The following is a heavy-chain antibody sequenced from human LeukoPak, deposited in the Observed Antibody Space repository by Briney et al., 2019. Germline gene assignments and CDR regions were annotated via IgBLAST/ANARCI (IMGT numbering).Heavy chain of an antibody. Sequence: SVKVSCKASGGTFNNYAISWVRQAPGQGLEWMGGIIPIFGTANYAQKFQGRVTITTDESTSTAYMELSSLRSEDTAVYYCARRDLEYCSSTSCLAAFDIWGQGTMVTVSS. CDR2: IIPIFGTA. J-gene: IGHJ3*02. CDR1: GGTFNNYA. V-gene: IGHV1-69*05. D-gene: IGHD2-2*01. CDR3: ARRDLEYCSSTSCLAAFDI.